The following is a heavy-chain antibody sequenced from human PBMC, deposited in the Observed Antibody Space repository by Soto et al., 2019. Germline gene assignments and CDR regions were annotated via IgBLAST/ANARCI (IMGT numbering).Heavy chain of an antibody. CDR3: AHKGARGLERRSLFDY. J-gene: IGHJ4*02. CDR1: GFSLSTSGVG. Sequence: QITLKESGPTLVKPTQTLTLTCTFSGFSLSTSGVGVGWIRQPPGKALEWLALIYWDDDKRYSPSLKSRLTITKDTSKNQVVLTMTNMDPVDTATYYCAHKGARGLERRSLFDYWGQGTLVTVSS. V-gene: IGHV2-5*02. CDR2: IYWDDDK. D-gene: IGHD1-1*01.